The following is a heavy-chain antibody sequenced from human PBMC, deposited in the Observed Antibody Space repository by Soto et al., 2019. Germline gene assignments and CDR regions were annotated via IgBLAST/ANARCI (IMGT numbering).Heavy chain of an antibody. CDR3: ARGAYFDSSNYLDY. Sequence: ASVKVSCKASGYTFTSYGISWVRQAPGRGLEWMGWINPGNGNTKYSQQFQGRVIIDRDTSASTAYMELSSLRSEDTAVYYCARGAYFDSSNYLDYWGLGTLVTVSS. CDR1: GYTFTSYG. J-gene: IGHJ4*02. V-gene: IGHV1-3*01. CDR2: INPGNGNT. D-gene: IGHD3-22*01.